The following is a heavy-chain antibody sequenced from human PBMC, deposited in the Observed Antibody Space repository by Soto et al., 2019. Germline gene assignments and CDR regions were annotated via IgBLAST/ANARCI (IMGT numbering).Heavy chain of an antibody. V-gene: IGHV1-69*06. Sequence: QVQLEQSGAEVKKPGSSVNVSCKASGGTFNSYAVTWVRQAPGQGLEWMGGIIPIFGTPNYAQKFQGRVTITADKSTSTVYMELSSLRSEDTAVYYCARYDYSSPYGMDIWGQGTTVTVSS. CDR1: GGTFNSYA. D-gene: IGHD4-4*01. CDR3: ARYDYSSPYGMDI. CDR2: IIPIFGTP. J-gene: IGHJ6*02.